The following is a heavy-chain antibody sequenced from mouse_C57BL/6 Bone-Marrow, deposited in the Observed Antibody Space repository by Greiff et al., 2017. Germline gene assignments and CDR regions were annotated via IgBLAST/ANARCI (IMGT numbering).Heavy chain of an antibody. V-gene: IGHV1-69*01. Sequence: QVQLQQPGAELVMPGASVKLSCKASGYTFTSYWMHWVKPRPGQGLEWIGEIDPSDSYTNYNQKFQGKSTLTVDQSSRTAYMQLSSLTSEDSAVYYCARSTSLYSNFDYWGQGTTRTVSS. D-gene: IGHD2-5*01. CDR1: GYTFTSYW. CDR2: IDPSDSYT. CDR3: ARSTSLYSNFDY. J-gene: IGHJ2*01.